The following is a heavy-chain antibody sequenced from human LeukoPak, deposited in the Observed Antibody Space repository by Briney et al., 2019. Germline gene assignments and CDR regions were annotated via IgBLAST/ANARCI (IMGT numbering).Heavy chain of an antibody. CDR2: IYYSGST. CDR3: AIRGLRYFLARGFFDY. D-gene: IGHD3-9*01. CDR1: GGSISSSSYY. V-gene: IGHV4-39*01. Sequence: SETLSLTCTVSGGSISSSSYYWGWIRQPPGKGLEWIGSIYYSGSTYYNPSLKSRVTISVDTSKNQFSLKLSSVTAADTAVYYCAIRGLRYFLARGFFDYWGQGTLVTVSS. J-gene: IGHJ4*02.